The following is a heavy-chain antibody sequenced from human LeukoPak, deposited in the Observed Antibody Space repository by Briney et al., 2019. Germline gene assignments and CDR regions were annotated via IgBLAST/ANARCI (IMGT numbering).Heavy chain of an antibody. CDR3: AKESGNNTPPV. CDR2: IRSRGTST. V-gene: IGHV3-23*01. J-gene: IGHJ6*02. Sequence: GGSLRLSCAASGFTFSSFDMIWVRQAPGKELEWVSGIRSRGTSTYYADSVKGRFTISRDNSKNKLYLQMNSLRAEDTAVYYCAKESGNNTPPVWGQGTPVTVSS. D-gene: IGHD3-10*01. CDR1: GFTFSSFD.